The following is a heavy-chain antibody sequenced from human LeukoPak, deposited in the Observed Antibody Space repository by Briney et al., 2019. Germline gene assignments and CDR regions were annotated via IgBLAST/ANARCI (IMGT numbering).Heavy chain of an antibody. CDR2: INPNSGGT. CDR1: GYAFTGYY. D-gene: IGHD4-23*01. CDR3: ARGGTTVVTIGRFDF. V-gene: IGHV1-2*02. J-gene: IGHJ4*02. Sequence: GASVKVSCKASGYAFTGYYMHWVRQAPGQGLEWMGWINPNSGGTNYAQKCQGRVTMTRDTCISTAYMELRRLRSDDTAVYYCARGGTTVVTIGRFDFWGQGTLVTVSS.